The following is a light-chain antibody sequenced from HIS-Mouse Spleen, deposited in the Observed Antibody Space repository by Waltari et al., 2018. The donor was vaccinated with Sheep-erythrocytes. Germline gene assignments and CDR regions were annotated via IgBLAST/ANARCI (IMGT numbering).Light chain of an antibody. J-gene: IGLJ2*01. CDR1: NIGSKS. CDR3: QVWDSSSDHVV. CDR2: DDS. Sequence: SYVLTQPPSVSVAPGQTARITCGGNNIGSKSVHWYQQKPVQAPVLVVYDDSDRPSGSPERFSGSNSGNTATLTISRGEAGDEADYYCQVWDSSSDHVVFGGGTKLTVL. V-gene: IGLV3-21*02.